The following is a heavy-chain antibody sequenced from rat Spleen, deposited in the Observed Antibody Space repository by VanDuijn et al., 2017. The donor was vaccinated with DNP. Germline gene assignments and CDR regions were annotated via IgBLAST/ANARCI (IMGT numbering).Heavy chain of an antibody. CDR1: GFNFNDYW. CDR2: ISYEGSST. V-gene: IGHV5-22*01. CDR3: ARQDYGYTGVMDA. Sequence: EVQLVESGGGLVQPGRSLKLSCAASGFNFNDYWMTWIRQAPGKGLEWVATISYEGSSTYYGDSVKGRFTISRDNAKSTLYLQMNSLRSEDTATYYCARQDYGYTGVMDAWGQGASVTVSS. J-gene: IGHJ4*01. D-gene: IGHD1-9*01.